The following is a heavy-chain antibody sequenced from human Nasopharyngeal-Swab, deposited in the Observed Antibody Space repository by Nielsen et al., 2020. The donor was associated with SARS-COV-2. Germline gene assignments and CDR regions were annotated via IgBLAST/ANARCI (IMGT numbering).Heavy chain of an antibody. D-gene: IGHD3-3*01. CDR1: GGSISSGGYY. V-gene: IGHV4-31*03. J-gene: IGHJ6*02. CDR3: ARGATIFGVVAYGMDV. Sequence: SETLSLTCTVSGGSISSGGYYWSWIRQPPGKGLEWIGYIYYSESTYYNPSLKSRVTISVDTSKNQFSLKLSSVTAADTAVYYCARGATIFGVVAYGMDVWGQGTTVTVSS. CDR2: IYYSEST.